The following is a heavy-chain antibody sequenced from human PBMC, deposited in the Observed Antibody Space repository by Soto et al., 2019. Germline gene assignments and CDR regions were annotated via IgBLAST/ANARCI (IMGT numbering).Heavy chain of an antibody. CDR2: ISAYNGNT. CDR3: ARGPETYYYDSSGYYNWFDP. J-gene: IGHJ5*02. Sequence: GASVKVSCKASGYTFTIYGISWVRQAPGQGLEWMGWISAYNGNTNYAQKLQGRVTMTTDTSTSTAYMELRSLRSDATAVYYCARGPETYYYDSSGYYNWFDPWGQGTLVTVSS. D-gene: IGHD3-22*01. V-gene: IGHV1-18*01. CDR1: GYTFTIYG.